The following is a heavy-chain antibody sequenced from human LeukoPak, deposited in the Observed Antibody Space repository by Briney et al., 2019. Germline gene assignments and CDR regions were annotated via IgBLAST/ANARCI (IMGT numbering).Heavy chain of an antibody. CDR3: ARTTVYYYYMDV. D-gene: IGHD1-1*01. Sequence: PSETLSLTCTVSGGSFTPYYWSWIRQPPGKGLEWIGHISYSGSTNYNPSLKSRVTISVDTSKNQFSLKLSSVAAADTAVYYFARTTVYYYYMDVWGKGTTVTISS. J-gene: IGHJ6*03. CDR1: GGSFTPYY. V-gene: IGHV4-59*01. CDR2: ISYSGST.